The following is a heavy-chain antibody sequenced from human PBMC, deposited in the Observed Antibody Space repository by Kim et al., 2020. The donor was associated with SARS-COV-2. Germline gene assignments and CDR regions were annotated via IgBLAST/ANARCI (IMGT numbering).Heavy chain of an antibody. J-gene: IGHJ6*02. Sequence: GGSLRLSCAASGFTFSNAWMSWVRQAPGKGLEWVGRIKSKTDGGTTDYAAPVKGRFTISRDDSKNTLYLQMNSLKTEDTAVYYCTTDWEITIFGVVYPDGMDVWGQGTTVTVSS. CDR1: GFTFSNAW. V-gene: IGHV3-15*01. D-gene: IGHD3-3*01. CDR2: IKSKTDGGTT. CDR3: TTDWEITIFGVVYPDGMDV.